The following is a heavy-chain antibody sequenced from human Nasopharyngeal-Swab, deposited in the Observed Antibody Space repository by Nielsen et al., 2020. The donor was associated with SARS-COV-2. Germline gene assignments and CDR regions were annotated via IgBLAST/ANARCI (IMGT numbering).Heavy chain of an antibody. J-gene: IGHJ4*02. D-gene: IGHD5-24*01. Sequence: GESLKISCAASGLSVSSNYMSWVRQAPGKGLEWVSIIYPGGSTHYADSVKGRFTISRDSSRNTLYLQMNSLTAEDTAVYYCARVLDGYNGFDYWGQGTLVTVSS. CDR2: IYPGGST. CDR3: ARVLDGYNGFDY. CDR1: GLSVSSNY. V-gene: IGHV3-53*01.